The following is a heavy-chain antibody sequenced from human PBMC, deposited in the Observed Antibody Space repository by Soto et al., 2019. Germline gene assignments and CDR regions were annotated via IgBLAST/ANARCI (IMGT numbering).Heavy chain of an antibody. CDR1: GFSLSAGGVG. Sequence: QITLKESGPTLVKPTQTLTLTCTFSGFSLSAGGVGVGWIRQPPGKALECLALIYWDDDKRYSPSLKSRLTITKSTAKNQVVLTMTNMHPMDTATYYCAHRGPRESLFDDGSQGTLVTVSS. CDR3: AHRGPRESLFDD. J-gene: IGHJ4*02. CDR2: IYWDDDK. V-gene: IGHV2-5*02.